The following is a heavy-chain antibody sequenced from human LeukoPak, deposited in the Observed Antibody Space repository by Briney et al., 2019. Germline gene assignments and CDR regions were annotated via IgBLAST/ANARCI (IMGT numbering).Heavy chain of an antibody. CDR2: ISSSGNTI. V-gene: IGHV3-48*03. CDR1: GFTFSSYE. Sequence: PGGSLRLSCVASGFTFSSYEMNWVRQAPGKGLEWVSYISSSGNTIYYADSVKGRFTISRDNAKNSLYLQMNSLRAEDTAVYYCAREGQGSWYWRVDYWGQGSLVTVSS. CDR3: AREGQGSWYWRVDY. D-gene: IGHD6-13*01. J-gene: IGHJ4*02.